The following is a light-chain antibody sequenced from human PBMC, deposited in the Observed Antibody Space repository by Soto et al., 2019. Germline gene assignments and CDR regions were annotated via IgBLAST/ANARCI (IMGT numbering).Light chain of an antibody. V-gene: IGKV1-39*01. CDR3: QVSYFLSCR. J-gene: IGKJ2*04. CDR2: GTS. Sequence: PQSPYYLNASVGDRVTINCRASQSISNSLNWYQQKPGKPPNLLIYGTSNLQSGVPSRFSGSGSGTGFTLTISCLQREDFATYYSQVSYFLSCRFGHG. CDR1: QSISNS.